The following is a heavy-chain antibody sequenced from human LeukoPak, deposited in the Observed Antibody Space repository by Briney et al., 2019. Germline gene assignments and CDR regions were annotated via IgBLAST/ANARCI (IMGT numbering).Heavy chain of an antibody. CDR1: GGTFSSYA. J-gene: IGHJ6*03. D-gene: IGHD3-9*01. CDR3: ARGDILTGPKRYYYMDV. CDR2: IIPIFGTA. V-gene: IGHV1-69*13. Sequence: SVKVSCKASGGTFSSYAISWVRQAPGQGLEWMGGIIPIFGTANYAQKFQGRVTITADESTSTAYMELSSLRSEDTAVYYCARGDILTGPKRYYYMDVWGKGTTVTVSS.